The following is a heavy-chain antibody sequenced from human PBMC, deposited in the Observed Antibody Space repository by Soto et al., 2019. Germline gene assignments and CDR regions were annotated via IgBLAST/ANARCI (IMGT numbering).Heavy chain of an antibody. Sequence: EASVKVSCKVSGFTFTSSAVQWVRQARGQRLEWIGWIVVGSGNTNYAQKFQERVTITRDMSTSTAYMELSSLRSEDTAVYYCAANPYRRSGGYKNYYYDYGMDVWGKGPMVTVS. J-gene: IGHJ6*04. D-gene: IGHD2-8*02. CDR2: IVVGSGNT. CDR3: AANPYRRSGGYKNYYYDYGMDV. V-gene: IGHV1-58*01. CDR1: GFTFTSSA.